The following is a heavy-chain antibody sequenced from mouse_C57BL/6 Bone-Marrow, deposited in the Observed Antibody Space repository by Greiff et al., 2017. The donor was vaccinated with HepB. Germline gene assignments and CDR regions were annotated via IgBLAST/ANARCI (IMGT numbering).Heavy chain of an antibody. CDR2: IYPGDGDT. D-gene: IGHD2-1*01. CDR3: ARRECNFLFDY. Sequence: VQLQESGAELVKPGASVKISCKASGYAFSSYWMNWVKQRPGKGLEWIGQIYPGDGDTNYNGKFKGKATLTADKSSSTAYMQLSSLTAEDSAVYFCARRECNFLFDYWGQGTTLTVSS. J-gene: IGHJ2*01. V-gene: IGHV1-80*01. CDR1: GYAFSSYW.